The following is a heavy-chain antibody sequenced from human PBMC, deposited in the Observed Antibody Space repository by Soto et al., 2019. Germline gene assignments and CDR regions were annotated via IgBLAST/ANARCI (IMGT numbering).Heavy chain of an antibody. Sequence: LRLSCAASGFTVSSIYMSWVRQARGNGLEWVSVIQSGGSTYYADSVKGRFSISRDNSKNTLYLQMNSLRAEDTAVYYCARGAPYCSFHAYWGQGTLVPVSS. CDR2: IQSGGST. J-gene: IGHJ4*02. D-gene: IGHD2-21*02. CDR1: GFTVSSIY. V-gene: IGHV3-66*01. CDR3: ARGAPYCSFHAY.